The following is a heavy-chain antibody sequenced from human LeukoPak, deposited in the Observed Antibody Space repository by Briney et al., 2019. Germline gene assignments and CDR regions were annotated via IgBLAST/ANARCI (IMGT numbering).Heavy chain of an antibody. CDR1: GGSFSAYY. D-gene: IGHD5-24*01. J-gene: IGHJ3*02. V-gene: IGHV4-34*01. CDR2: INHSGST. Sequence: SETLSLTCAVYGGSFSAYYWSWIRQPPGKGLEWIGEINHSGSTYYNPSPKSRVTISVDRSKNQFSLKLSSVTAADTAVYYCARVVEMATIAAFDIWGQGTMVTVSS. CDR3: ARVVEMATIAAFDI.